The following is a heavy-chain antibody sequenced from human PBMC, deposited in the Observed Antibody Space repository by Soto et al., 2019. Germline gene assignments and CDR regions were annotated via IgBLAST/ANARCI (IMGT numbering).Heavy chain of an antibody. D-gene: IGHD5-12*01. CDR2: IDPKSGGT. V-gene: IGHV1-2*02. J-gene: IGHJ4*02. Sequence: QLVQSGAEVKKPGASVRVSCKTSGPTFIAYYIHWVRQAPGQGLEWMGWIDPKSGGTTYEQKFLGRVTMTRDTSINTAYMDLNLLTSDDTAVYYCARVSVDVPEWGQGTLITVSS. CDR3: ARVSVDVPE. CDR1: GPTFIAYY.